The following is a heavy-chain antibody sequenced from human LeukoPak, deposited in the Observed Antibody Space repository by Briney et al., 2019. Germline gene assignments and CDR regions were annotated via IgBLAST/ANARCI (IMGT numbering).Heavy chain of an antibody. CDR2: INSDGSTT. CDR3: ARGLAVAGFDGY. D-gene: IGHD6-19*01. V-gene: IGHV3-74*01. CDR1: GFTFSSYW. J-gene: IGHJ4*02. Sequence: GGSLRLSCAATGFTFSSYWMHWVRQAPGKGLVWVSRINSDGSTTDYADSVKGRFTISRDNAKNSLYLQMNSLRAEDTAVYYCARGLAVAGFDGYWGQGTLVTVSS.